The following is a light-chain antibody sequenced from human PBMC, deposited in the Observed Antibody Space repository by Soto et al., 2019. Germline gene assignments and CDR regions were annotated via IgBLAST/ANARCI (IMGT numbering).Light chain of an antibody. J-gene: IGLJ1*01. V-gene: IGLV1-44*01. Sequence: QSVLTQAPSASGTPGQRGTISCSGSSSTIGSKTVNWYQQLPGTAPKLLIYSNYQRPSGVPDRFSGSKSGTSASLAISGLQSEDEADYYCSAWDASLNGYVFGTGTKVTVL. CDR1: SSTIGSKT. CDR3: SAWDASLNGYV. CDR2: SNY.